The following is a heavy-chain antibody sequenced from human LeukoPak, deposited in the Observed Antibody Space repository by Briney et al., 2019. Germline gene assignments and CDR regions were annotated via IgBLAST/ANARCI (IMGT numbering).Heavy chain of an antibody. D-gene: IGHD3-9*01. Sequence: SETLSLTCTVSGGSISSSSYYWGWIRQPPGKGLEWIGSIYYSGSTYYNPSLKSRVTISVDTSKNQFSLKLSSVTAADTAVYYYARRSYDILTGYYPNWFDPWGQGTLVTVSS. V-gene: IGHV4-39*01. CDR1: GGSISSSSYY. J-gene: IGHJ5*02. CDR3: ARRSYDILTGYYPNWFDP. CDR2: IYYSGST.